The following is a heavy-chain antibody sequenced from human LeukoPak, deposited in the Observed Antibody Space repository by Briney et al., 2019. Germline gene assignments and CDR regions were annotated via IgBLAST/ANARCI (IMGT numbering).Heavy chain of an antibody. V-gene: IGHV4-59*08. CDR2: IHYSGST. D-gene: IGHD6-19*01. CDR1: GGTISSYY. CDR3: ARWYSSGWAFDY. Sequence: PSDTLSLTCTVSGGTISSYYWNWIRQPPGKGLEWIRYIHYSGSTKYNPSLKSRVTISVDTSKNQFSLKLSSVTAADTAVYYCARWYSSGWAFDYWGQGTLVTVSS. J-gene: IGHJ4*02.